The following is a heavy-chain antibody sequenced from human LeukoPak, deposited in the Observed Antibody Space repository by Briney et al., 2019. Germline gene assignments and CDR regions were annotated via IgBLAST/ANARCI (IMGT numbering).Heavy chain of an antibody. J-gene: IGHJ4*02. D-gene: IGHD6-13*01. CDR3: ARGRGSSGYYFDS. V-gene: IGHV4-30-4*01. CDR2: ICYSGST. CDR1: GGSISSGDYY. Sequence: SQTLSLTCTVSGGSISSGDYYWIWLRQPPGKGLEWIGYICYSGSTYYNPSLKGRVTMPENTSKNQFSLNLSPVTAAGPAVYYCARGRGSSGYYFDSWGEGTLVTVSS.